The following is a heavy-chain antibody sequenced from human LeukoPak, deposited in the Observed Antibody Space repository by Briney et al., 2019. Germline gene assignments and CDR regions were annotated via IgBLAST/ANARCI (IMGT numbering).Heavy chain of an antibody. CDR3: ARADAMKRGYSGYDYMGLDY. D-gene: IGHD5-12*01. J-gene: IGHJ4*02. Sequence: SETLSLTCTVSGGSISSGGYYWSWIRQHPGKGLEWIGHIYYSGSTYYNPSLKSRVTISVDTSKNQFSLKLSSVTAADTAVYYCARADAMKRGYSGYDYMGLDYWGQGTLVTVSS. V-gene: IGHV4-31*03. CDR1: GGSISSGGYY. CDR2: IYYSGST.